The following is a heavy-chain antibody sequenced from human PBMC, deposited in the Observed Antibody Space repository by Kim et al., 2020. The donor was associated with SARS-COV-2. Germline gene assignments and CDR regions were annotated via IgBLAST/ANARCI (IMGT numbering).Heavy chain of an antibody. CDR3: AKDLEHIVVVTAIQGPIYFDY. V-gene: IGHV3-23*01. D-gene: IGHD2-21*02. J-gene: IGHJ4*02. Sequence: GGSLRLSCAASGFTFSSYAMSWVRQAPGKGLEWVSAISGSGGSTYYADSVKGRFTISRDNSKNTLYLQMNSLRAEDTAVYYCAKDLEHIVVVTAIQGPIYFDYWGQGTLVTVSS. CDR1: GFTFSSYA. CDR2: ISGSGGST.